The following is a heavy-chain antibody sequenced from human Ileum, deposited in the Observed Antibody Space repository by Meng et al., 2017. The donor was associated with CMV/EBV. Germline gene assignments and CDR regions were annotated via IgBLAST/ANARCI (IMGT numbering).Heavy chain of an antibody. J-gene: IGHJ4*02. Sequence: ASVKVSCKASGSSFSNYGVSWVRQVPGQGLEWMGWIGAYNGNTNYAPKFQGRVTMTTDTRTATAYMELRSLRSDDTAFYYCARDLDSGRVSSDLILVPPSTRLFDYWGQGTLVTGSS. CDR2: IGAYNGNT. CDR3: ARDLDSGRVSSDLILVPPSTRLFDY. V-gene: IGHV1-18*01. CDR1: GSSFSNYG. D-gene: IGHD2/OR15-2a*01.